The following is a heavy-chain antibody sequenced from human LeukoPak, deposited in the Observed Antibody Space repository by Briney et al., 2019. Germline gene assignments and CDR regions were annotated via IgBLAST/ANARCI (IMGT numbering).Heavy chain of an antibody. CDR1: GGSISSGGYY. J-gene: IGHJ5*02. D-gene: IGHD6-13*01. CDR3: ARERAAAAT. CDR2: IYYSGTT. Sequence: SQTLSLTCTVSGGSISSGGYYWSCIRQHPGMGLEWIGYIYYSGTTYYNPSLKSRVTISVDTSKNQFSLKLSSVTAADTAVYYCARERAAAATWGQRTPVTVSS. V-gene: IGHV4-31*03.